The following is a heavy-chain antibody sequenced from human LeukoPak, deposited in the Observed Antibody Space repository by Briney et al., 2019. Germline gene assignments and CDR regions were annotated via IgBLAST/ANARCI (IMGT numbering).Heavy chain of an antibody. CDR1: GFTFDDYG. V-gene: IGHV3-20*01. D-gene: IGHD5-24*01. J-gene: IGHJ6*03. Sequence: GGSLRLSCAASGFTFDDYGMSWVRQAPGKGLEWVSGINWNGGSIGYADSVKGRFTISRDNAKNSLYLQMNSLRAEDTALYHCARWLQLRGYYYYMDVWGKGTTVTVSS. CDR2: INWNGGSI. CDR3: ARWLQLRGYYYYMDV.